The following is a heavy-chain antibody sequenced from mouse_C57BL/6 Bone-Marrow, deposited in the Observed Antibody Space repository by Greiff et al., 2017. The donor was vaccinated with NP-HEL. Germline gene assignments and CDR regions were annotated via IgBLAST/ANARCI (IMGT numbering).Heavy chain of an antibody. V-gene: IGHV1-69*01. CDR3: ARARITTVDFDV. Sequence: QVQLKQPGAELVMPGASVKLSCKASGYTFTSYWMHWVKQRPGQGLEWIGEIDPSDSYTNYNQKFKGKSTLTVDKSSSTAYMQLSSLTSEDSAVYYCARARITTVDFDVWGTGTTVTVSS. CDR2: IDPSDSYT. D-gene: IGHD1-1*01. J-gene: IGHJ1*03. CDR1: GYTFTSYW.